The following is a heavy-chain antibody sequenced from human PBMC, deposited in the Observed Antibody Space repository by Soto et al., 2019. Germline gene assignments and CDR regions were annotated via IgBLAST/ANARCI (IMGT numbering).Heavy chain of an antibody. CDR1: GGTLSSYA. Sequence: QVQLVQSGAEVKKPGSSVKVSCRASGGTLSSYAITWVRQAPGQGLERMGGIIPIFGTTNYAQKFQGRITITADESTSTAYMDLSSLRSEDTAVYYCARDSDHSYDYWCQGTLVTVSS. CDR3: ARDSDHSYDY. D-gene: IGHD4-4*01. CDR2: IIPIFGTT. J-gene: IGHJ4*02. V-gene: IGHV1-69*01.